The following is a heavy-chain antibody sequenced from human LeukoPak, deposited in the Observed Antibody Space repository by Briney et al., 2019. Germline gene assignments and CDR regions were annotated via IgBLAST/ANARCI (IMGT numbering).Heavy chain of an antibody. J-gene: IGHJ6*02. CDR1: GGSISSGGYS. CDR2: IYHSGST. CDR3: ARGGGPLYYGMDV. V-gene: IGHV4-30-2*01. D-gene: IGHD3-16*01. Sequence: SETLSLTCAVSGGSISSGGYSWSWIRQPPGKGLEWIGYIYHSGSTYYNPSLKSRVTISVDRSKNQFSLKLSSVAAADTAVYYCARGGGPLYYGMDVWGQGTTVTVSS.